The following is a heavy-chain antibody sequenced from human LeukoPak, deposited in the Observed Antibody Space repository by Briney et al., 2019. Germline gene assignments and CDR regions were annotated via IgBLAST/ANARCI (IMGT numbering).Heavy chain of an antibody. V-gene: IGHV3-48*02. CDR2: ISSSCSTI. J-gene: IGHJ5*02. Sequence: QTGRTLRLSCAASGCTFSSYSKNWVRKAPGPGLDRVSYISSSCSTIYYAGSVKGRFTISRDNAKNSLYLQMNSLRDEDTAVYYCARDLPMVRGGNRWHNWFDPWGQGTLVSVSS. D-gene: IGHD3-10*01. CDR3: ARDLPMVRGGNRWHNWFDP. CDR1: GCTFSSYS.